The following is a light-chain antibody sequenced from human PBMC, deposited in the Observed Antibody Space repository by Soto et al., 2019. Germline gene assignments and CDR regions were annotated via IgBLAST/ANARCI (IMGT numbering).Light chain of an antibody. V-gene: IGKV1-39*01. Sequence: DFEMTQSPSSLSASVGDRVTITCRASQSISSYLYWYQQRPGNAPKFLLFGASTLQSGVPSSFSGSGSGTDFTLTSSRLQPDDSATYYCQQSYGSPTFGEGTKVEIK. CDR1: QSISSY. CDR2: GAS. CDR3: QQSYGSPT. J-gene: IGKJ4*01.